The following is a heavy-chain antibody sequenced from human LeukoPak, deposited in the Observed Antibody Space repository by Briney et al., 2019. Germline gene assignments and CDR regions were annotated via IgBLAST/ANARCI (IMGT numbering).Heavy chain of an antibody. D-gene: IGHD6-13*01. CDR1: GGTFSSYA. CDR2: IIPIFGTA. J-gene: IGHJ4*02. Sequence: ASVKVSCKASGGTFSSYAISWVRQAPGQGLEWMGGIIPIFGTANYAQKFQGRVTITADESTSTAYMELSSLRSEDTAVYYYARARRGSSSWYWPYFDYWGQGTLVTVSS. CDR3: ARARRGSSSWYWPYFDY. V-gene: IGHV1-69*01.